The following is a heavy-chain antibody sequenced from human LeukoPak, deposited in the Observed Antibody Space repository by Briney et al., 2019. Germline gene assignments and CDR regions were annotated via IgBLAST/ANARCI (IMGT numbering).Heavy chain of an antibody. CDR2: ISSSSSYI. Sequence: GGSLGLSCAASGFTFSSYSMNWVRQAPGKGLEWVSSISSSSSYIYYADSVKGRFTISRDNAKNSLYLQMNSLRAEDTAVYYCARTSPPRYYFDYWGQGTLVTVSS. V-gene: IGHV3-21*01. CDR3: ARTSPPRYYFDY. CDR1: GFTFSSYS. J-gene: IGHJ4*02.